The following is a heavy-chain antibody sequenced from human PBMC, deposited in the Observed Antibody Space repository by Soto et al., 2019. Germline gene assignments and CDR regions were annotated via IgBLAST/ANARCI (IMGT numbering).Heavy chain of an antibody. V-gene: IGHV1-18*01. CDR1: GYTFTTYG. CDR3: ARGALGYDSRVYFFDY. CDR2: ISTYNGLT. Sequence: QVQLVQSGADTKKPGASVKVSCKASGYTFTTYGIAWVRQAPGQGFEWMGWISTYNGLTKYAEKFQGRVTMTTDISTTTADMELKTLRSDDTAVYFCARGALGYDSRVYFFDYWGQGTLVTVSS. D-gene: IGHD3-22*01. J-gene: IGHJ4*02.